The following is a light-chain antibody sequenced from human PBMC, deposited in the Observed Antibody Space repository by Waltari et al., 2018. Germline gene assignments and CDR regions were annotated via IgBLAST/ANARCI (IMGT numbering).Light chain of an antibody. CDR3: CSYVRNVTWV. CDR1: SSDVGGYSL. CDR2: EDS. J-gene: IGLJ3*02. V-gene: IGLV2-23*01. Sequence: QSALTQPASVSGSPGPSLTLSCIGTSSDVGGYSLVSWYQQPPGKAPKLMIYEDSKRPAGVSNRLSGLKTGNTASLTISGLQAEDEADYYCCSYVRNVTWVFGGGTKLTVL.